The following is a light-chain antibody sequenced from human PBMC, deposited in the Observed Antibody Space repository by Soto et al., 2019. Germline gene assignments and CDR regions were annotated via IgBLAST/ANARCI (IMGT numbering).Light chain of an antibody. CDR2: GAS. J-gene: IGKJ1*01. CDR1: QSVGSN. V-gene: IGKV3-15*01. CDR3: QQYDNWPPWT. Sequence: EIVMMQSPGTLSVSPGEGATLSCRASQSVGSNLAWYQQKPGQAPRLLIYGASTRATAIPARFSGSGSGTEFTLTISSLQSEDFAVYYCQQYDNWPPWTFGQGTKVDIK.